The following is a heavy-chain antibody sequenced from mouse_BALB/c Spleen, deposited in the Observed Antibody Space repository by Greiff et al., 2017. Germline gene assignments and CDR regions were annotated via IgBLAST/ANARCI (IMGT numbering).Heavy chain of an antibody. V-gene: IGHV5-12-1*01. J-gene: IGHJ4*01. CDR3: ARQGYDGSYYAMDY. D-gene: IGHD2-14*01. Sequence: EVKLMESGGGLVKPGGSLKLSCAASGFAFSSYDMSWVRQTLEKRLEWVAYISSGGGSTYYPDTVKGRFTISRDNAKDTLYLQMSSLKSEDTAMYYCARQGYDGSYYAMDYWGQGTSVTVSS. CDR1: GFAFSSYD. CDR2: ISSGGGST.